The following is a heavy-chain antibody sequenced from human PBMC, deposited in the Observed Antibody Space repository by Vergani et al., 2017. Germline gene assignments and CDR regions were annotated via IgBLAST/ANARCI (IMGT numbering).Heavy chain of an antibody. CDR1: GGSFSGYY. J-gene: IGHJ6*02. Sequence: QVQLQQWGAGLLKPSETLSLTCAVYGGSFSGYYWSWIRQPPGKGLEWIGEINHSGSTNYNPSLKSRVTISVDTSKNQFSLKLSSVTAADTAVYYCARAARIVVVPAAYYYYGMDVWGQGTTVTVSS. V-gene: IGHV4-34*01. D-gene: IGHD2-2*01. CDR2: INHSGST. CDR3: ARAARIVVVPAAYYYYGMDV.